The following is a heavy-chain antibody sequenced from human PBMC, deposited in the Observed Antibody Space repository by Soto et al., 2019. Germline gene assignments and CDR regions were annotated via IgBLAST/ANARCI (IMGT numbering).Heavy chain of an antibody. J-gene: IGHJ6*03. CDR1: GFTFSEHY. D-gene: IGHD6-13*01. V-gene: IGHV3-72*01. Sequence: GGSLRLSCAASGFTFSEHYMDWVRQAPGKGLEWVGRTRNKANSYTTEYAASVKGRFTISRDDSKNSLYLQMNSLKTEDTAVYYCARDSLAADPYYYYYMDVWGKGTTVTVS. CDR2: TRNKANSYTT. CDR3: ARDSLAADPYYYYYMDV.